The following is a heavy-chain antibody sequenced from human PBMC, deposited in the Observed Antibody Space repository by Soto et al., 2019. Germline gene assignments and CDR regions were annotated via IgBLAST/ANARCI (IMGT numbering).Heavy chain of an antibody. Sequence: ASVKVSCKASGYTFTGYYMHWVRQAPGQGLEWMGWINPNSGGTNYAQKFQGWVTMTRDTSISTAYMELSRLRSDDTAVYYCARSVAGTKYYYYYYGMDVWGQGTRVTVSS. J-gene: IGHJ6*02. D-gene: IGHD1-7*01. V-gene: IGHV1-2*04. CDR1: GYTFTGYY. CDR3: ARSVAGTKYYYYYYGMDV. CDR2: INPNSGGT.